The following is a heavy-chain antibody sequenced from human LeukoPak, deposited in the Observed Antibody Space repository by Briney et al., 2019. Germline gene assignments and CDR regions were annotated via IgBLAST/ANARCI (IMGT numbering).Heavy chain of an antibody. D-gene: IGHD6-13*01. CDR2: IYYSGST. V-gene: IGHV4-39*07. Sequence: PSETLSLTCSVFGGSISSSSYSWGWIRQPPGKGLEWMGSIYYSGSTDYNPSLKSRVTISVGTSKNQFSLKLSSGTAADTAVYYCARDLGSSWSPHDAFDIWGQGTMVTVSS. CDR3: ARDLGSSWSPHDAFDI. CDR1: GGSISSSSYS. J-gene: IGHJ3*02.